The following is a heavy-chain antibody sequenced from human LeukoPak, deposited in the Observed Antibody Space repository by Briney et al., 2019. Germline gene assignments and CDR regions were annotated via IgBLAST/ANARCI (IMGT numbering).Heavy chain of an antibody. Sequence: PSETLSLTCAVYGGSFSGYYWSWIRQPPGKGLEWIGEINHSGSTNYNPSLKSRVTISVDTSKNQFSLKLSSVTAADTAVYYCARGGPYSSSFDPWGQGTLVTVSS. CDR3: ARGGPYSSSFDP. V-gene: IGHV4-34*01. CDR1: GGSFSGYY. J-gene: IGHJ5*02. CDR2: INHSGST. D-gene: IGHD6-6*01.